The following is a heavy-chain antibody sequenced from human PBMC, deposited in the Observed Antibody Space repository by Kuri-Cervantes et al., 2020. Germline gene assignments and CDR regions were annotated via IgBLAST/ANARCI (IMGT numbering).Heavy chain of an antibody. CDR3: AKGVPAAMLSWFDP. CDR2: IVVGSGNT. D-gene: IGHD2-2*01. J-gene: IGHJ5*02. CDR1: GFTFTSSA. V-gene: IGHV1-58*01. Sequence: SVKVSCKASGFTFTSSAVQWVRQARGQRLEWIGWIVVGSGNTNYAQKFQERVTITRDTSASTAYMELSSLRSEDTAVYYCAKGVPAAMLSWFDPWGQGTLVTVSS.